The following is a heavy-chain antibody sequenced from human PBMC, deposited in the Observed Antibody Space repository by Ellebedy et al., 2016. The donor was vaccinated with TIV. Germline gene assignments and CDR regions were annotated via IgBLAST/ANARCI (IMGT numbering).Heavy chain of an antibody. CDR1: GFNFSHYA. V-gene: IGHV3-48*01. Sequence: GESLKISXAPSGFNFSHYAMNWVRQAPGKGLEWVSYISSSSRTIYYADSVKGRFTISRDNAKNSLYLQMNSLRAEDTAVYYCAAAAGAGDDAFDIWGQGTMVTVSS. CDR2: ISSSSRTI. J-gene: IGHJ3*02. CDR3: AAAAGAGDDAFDI. D-gene: IGHD6-13*01.